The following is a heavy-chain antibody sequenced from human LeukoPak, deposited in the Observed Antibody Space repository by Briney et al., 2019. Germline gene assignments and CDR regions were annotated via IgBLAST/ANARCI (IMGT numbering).Heavy chain of an antibody. J-gene: IGHJ6*03. D-gene: IGHD6-13*01. CDR2: IYHSGST. CDR1: GYSISSGYY. Sequence: PSETLSLTCTVSGYSISSGYYWGWIRQPPGKGLEWIGSIYHSGSTYYNPSLKSRVTISVDTSKNQFSLKLSSVTAADTAVYYCARVKPIARRYYYYMDVWGKGTTVTVSS. V-gene: IGHV4-38-2*02. CDR3: ARVKPIARRYYYYMDV.